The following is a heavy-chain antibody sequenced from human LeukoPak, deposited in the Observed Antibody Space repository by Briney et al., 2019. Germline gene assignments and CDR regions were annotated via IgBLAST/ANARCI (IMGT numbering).Heavy chain of an antibody. CDR2: IWFDGSNK. CDR1: GFTFRNYG. V-gene: IGHV3-33*01. J-gene: IGHJ3*01. Sequence: GGSLRLSCAASGFTFRNYGMHWVRQAPGKGLEWVAVIWFDGSNKYSADSVKGRFTISRDNSKNTLYLQMNSLRAEDTAIYYCARDIQLSTWGLGTMVTVSS. D-gene: IGHD5-24*01. CDR3: ARDIQLST.